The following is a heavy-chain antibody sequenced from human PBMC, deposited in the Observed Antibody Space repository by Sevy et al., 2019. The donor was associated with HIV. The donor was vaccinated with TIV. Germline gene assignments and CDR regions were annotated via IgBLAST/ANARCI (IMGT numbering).Heavy chain of an antibody. CDR1: GGSIRSDSYY. J-gene: IGHJ6*02. V-gene: IGHV4-31*03. CDR3: ARDHGYSNGWFAYYYYYGMDV. Sequence: SETLSLTCSVSGGSIRSDSYYWTWIRQHPGKGLEWIGYIFHNGNTYYNPSLKSRVSLSVDTSKNQFSLMLRSVTAADTAVYYCARDHGYSNGWFAYYYYYGMDVWGQGTTVTVSS. CDR2: IFHNGNT. D-gene: IGHD6-19*01.